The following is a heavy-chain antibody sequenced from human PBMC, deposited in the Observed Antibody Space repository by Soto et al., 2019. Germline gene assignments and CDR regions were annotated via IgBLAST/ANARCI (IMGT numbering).Heavy chain of an antibody. CDR3: ARPMTTEIDDAFDI. CDR2: IYPGDSDT. CDR1: GYSFTSYW. Sequence: PGGSLKLSCKGSGYSFTSYWIGWVRQMPGKGLEWMGIIYPGDSDTRYSPSFQGQVTISADKSISTAYLQWSSLKASDTAMYYCARPMTTEIDDAFDIWGQGTMVTVSS. J-gene: IGHJ3*02. D-gene: IGHD4-17*01. V-gene: IGHV5-51*01.